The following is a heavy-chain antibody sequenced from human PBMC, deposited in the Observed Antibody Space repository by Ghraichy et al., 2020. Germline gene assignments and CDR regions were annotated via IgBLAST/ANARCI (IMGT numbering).Heavy chain of an antibody. Sequence: SETLSLTCTVSGGSFTNSSYYWGWIRQPPGKGLEWIGSIFYSGIMYYTPSLKSRVTISVDASTSQFSLKLSSVTAADTAVYYCARQGGGTGYYYPFVGGFDFWGQGALVTVSS. J-gene: IGHJ4*02. V-gene: IGHV4-39*01. CDR3: ARQGGGTGYYYPFVGGFDF. CDR1: GGSFTNSSYY. CDR2: IFYSGIM. D-gene: IGHD3-22*01.